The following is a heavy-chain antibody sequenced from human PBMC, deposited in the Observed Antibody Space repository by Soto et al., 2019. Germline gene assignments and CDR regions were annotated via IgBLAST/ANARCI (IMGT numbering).Heavy chain of an antibody. Sequence: GASVKVSCKASGGTFSSYAISWVRQAPGQGLEWMGGIIPIFGTANYAQKFQGRVTITADESTSTAYMELSSLRSEDTAVYYCARDSVGGYCSGGSCYSVGTHYYGMDVWGQGTTVTVS. CDR1: GGTFSSYA. CDR2: IIPIFGTA. D-gene: IGHD2-15*01. J-gene: IGHJ6*02. CDR3: ARDSVGGYCSGGSCYSVGTHYYGMDV. V-gene: IGHV1-69*13.